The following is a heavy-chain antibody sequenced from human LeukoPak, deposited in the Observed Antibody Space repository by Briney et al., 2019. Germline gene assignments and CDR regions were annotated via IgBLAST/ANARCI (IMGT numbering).Heavy chain of an antibody. CDR1: GFSLRTSGVG. CDR2: IYWDDDM. D-gene: IGHD5-12*01. Sequence: SGPTLVNPTPTLTLTCTFSGFSLRTSGVGLAWIRQPPGKALEWLALIYWDDDMRYSPSLKTRLTITKDTSKNQVVLTMTDMDPVDTATYFCAHRARGYRFDSWGQGTLVTVSS. J-gene: IGHJ4*02. CDR3: AHRARGYRFDS. V-gene: IGHV2-5*02.